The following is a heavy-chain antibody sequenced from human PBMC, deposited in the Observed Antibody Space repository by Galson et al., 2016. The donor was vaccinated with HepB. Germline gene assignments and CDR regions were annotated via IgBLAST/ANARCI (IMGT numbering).Heavy chain of an antibody. CDR3: ARVPYYYDSSGYYYPYFDH. Sequence: SCKASGYTFTAYYVHWVRQAPGQGLEWMGWIHPNNGGTNYAQKFQGRVTMTRDTSIGTVYMELSRLRSDDTAVYYCARVPYYYDSSGYYYPYFDHWGQGTLVTVSS. CDR2: IHPNNGGT. CDR1: GYTFTAYY. V-gene: IGHV1-2*02. J-gene: IGHJ4*02. D-gene: IGHD3-22*01.